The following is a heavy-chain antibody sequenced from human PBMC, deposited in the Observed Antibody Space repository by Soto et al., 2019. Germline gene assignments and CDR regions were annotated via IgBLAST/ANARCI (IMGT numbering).Heavy chain of an antibody. CDR1: GGSFSGYY. V-gene: IGHV4-34*01. J-gene: IGHJ5*02. CDR2: INHIGST. CDR3: ARGIRCGEWLPINWFDP. Sequence: SETLSLTCAVYGGSFSGYYWSWIRQPPGKGLEWIGEINHIGSTNYKPSLKSRVTISGDTSKSKFSLKLSSVPAADTAVYYCARGIRCGEWLPINWFDPWGKGTLVTVSS. D-gene: IGHD3-3*01.